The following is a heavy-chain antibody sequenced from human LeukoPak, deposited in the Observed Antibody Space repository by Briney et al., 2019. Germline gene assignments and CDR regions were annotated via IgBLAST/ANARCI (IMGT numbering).Heavy chain of an antibody. D-gene: IGHD6-13*01. CDR1: GFTFSSYG. CDR2: IWYDGSNK. Sequence: GGSLRLSCAASGFTFSSYGMHWVRQAPGKGLEWVAVIWYDGSNKYYADSVKGRFIISRDNSKNTLYLQINSLRAEDTAVYYCARDKAAAGTYWFDPWGQGTLVTVSS. V-gene: IGHV3-33*01. J-gene: IGHJ5*02. CDR3: ARDKAAAGTYWFDP.